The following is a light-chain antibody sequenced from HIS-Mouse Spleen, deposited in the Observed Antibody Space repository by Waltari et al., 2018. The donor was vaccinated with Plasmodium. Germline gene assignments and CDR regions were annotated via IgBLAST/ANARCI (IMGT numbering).Light chain of an antibody. V-gene: IGKV3-20*01. Sequence: EIVLTQSPGPLSLSPGERATLSCRASQSVSSSYLAWYQQKPGQAPRRLIYGASSRATGIPDRFSGSGSGTDFTLTISRLEPEDFAVYYCQQYGSSGTFGQGTKVEIK. CDR2: GAS. CDR3: QQYGSSGT. CDR1: QSVSSSY. J-gene: IGKJ1*01.